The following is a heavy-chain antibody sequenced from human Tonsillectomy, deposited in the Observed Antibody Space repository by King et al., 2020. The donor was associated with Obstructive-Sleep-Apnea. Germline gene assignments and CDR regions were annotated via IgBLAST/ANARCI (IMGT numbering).Heavy chain of an antibody. J-gene: IGHJ4*02. V-gene: IGHV4-59*08. CDR1: CGSISSYY. D-gene: IGHD3-22*01. CDR2: ILYSGST. CDR3: ARSLDSSGYYYTNY. Sequence: QLQESGPGLVKPSETLSLTCTVSCGSISSYYWSWMRQPPGKGLECIGYILYSGSTNYTPYLKSRVTISVDTSNNQFSLKLRSVTAADTAVYYCARSLDSSGYYYTNYWGQGTLVTVSS.